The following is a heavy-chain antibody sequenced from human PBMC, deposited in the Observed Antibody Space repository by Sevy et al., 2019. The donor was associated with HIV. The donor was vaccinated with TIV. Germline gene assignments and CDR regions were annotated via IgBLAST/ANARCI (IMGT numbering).Heavy chain of an antibody. CDR3: AKEGYDSSGSSYFDN. J-gene: IGHJ4*02. V-gene: IGHV3-30*18. Sequence: GGSLRLSCAASGFTFSSNGMHWVRQAPGKGLEWVAIISFDGTKKYYADSVEGRLTISRDNSRNTLYLQMNSLRTDDTAVYYCAKEGYDSSGSSYFDNWGQGTQVTVSS. CDR1: GFTFSSNG. D-gene: IGHD3-22*01. CDR2: ISFDGTKK.